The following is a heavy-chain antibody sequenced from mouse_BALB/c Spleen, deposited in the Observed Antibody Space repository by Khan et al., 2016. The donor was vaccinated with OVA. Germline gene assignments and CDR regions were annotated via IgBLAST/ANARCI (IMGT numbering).Heavy chain of an antibody. CDR2: ISSSGSP. V-gene: IGHV3-2*02. CDR3: ARDGSRYNYAMDY. Sequence: EVQLQESGPGLVKPSQSLSLTCTVTGYSITSDYAWNWIRQFPGNKLEWMGYISSSGSPNYNPAFKSRISFTRDTSKNQFFLQLNSVTTEDTATYYCARDGSRYNYAMDYWGRGTSIAVSS. J-gene: IGHJ4*01. D-gene: IGHD2-3*01. CDR1: GYSITSDYA.